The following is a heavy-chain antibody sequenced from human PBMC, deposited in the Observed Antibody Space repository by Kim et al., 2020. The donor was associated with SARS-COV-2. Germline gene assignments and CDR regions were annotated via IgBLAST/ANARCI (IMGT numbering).Heavy chain of an antibody. J-gene: IGHJ4*02. D-gene: IGHD2-21*02. V-gene: IGHV3-30*02. Sequence: YYADSVKGRFTISRDNSKNTLYLQMNSLRAEDTAVYYCATNIVVVTAIDYWGQGTLVTVSS. CDR3: ATNIVVVTAIDY.